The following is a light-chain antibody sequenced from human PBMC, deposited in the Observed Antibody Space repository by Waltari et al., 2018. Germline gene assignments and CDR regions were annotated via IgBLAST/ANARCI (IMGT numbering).Light chain of an antibody. CDR3: MQGTYWPGT. CDR2: KVS. CDR1: QRLVYSDGHTY. J-gene: IGKJ1*01. V-gene: IGKV2-30*01. Sequence: DVVMSQSPLSLPLPLGQPAPISCRSSQRLVYSDGHTYLSSFQQRPGQSPRRLISKVSNRDSGVQDRFSGSGSGTNFTLKISKMEAEDVGVYYCMQGTYWPGTFGQGTKVEIK.